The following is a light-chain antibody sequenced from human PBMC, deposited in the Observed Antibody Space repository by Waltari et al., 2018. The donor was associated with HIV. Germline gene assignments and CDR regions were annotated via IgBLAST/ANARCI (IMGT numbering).Light chain of an antibody. CDR3: QQYNNWPQGT. J-gene: IGKJ1*01. Sequence: EIVLTQSPGTLSLSPGERATLSCRASQSVSSSYLAWYQQKPGQAPRLLFYGASTRATGIPARFSGSGSGTEFSLTITSLQSEDFAVYYCQQYNNWPQGTFGQGTKVEI. CDR1: QSVSSSY. CDR2: GAS. V-gene: IGKV3-15*01.